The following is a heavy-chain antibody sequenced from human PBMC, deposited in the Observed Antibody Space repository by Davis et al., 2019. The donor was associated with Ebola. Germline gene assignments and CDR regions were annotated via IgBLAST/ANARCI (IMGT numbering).Heavy chain of an antibody. CDR1: GYTFTSYA. D-gene: IGHD5-12*01. CDR3: ARVGYSGYVGYYYGMDV. V-gene: IGHV1-3*01. Sequence: AASVKVSCKDSGYTFTSYAMHWVRQAPGQRLEWMGWINAGNGNTKYSQKFQGRVTITRETSASTAYMELSSLRSEDTAVYYCARVGYSGYVGYYYGMDVWGKGTTVTVSS. CDR2: INAGNGNT. J-gene: IGHJ6*04.